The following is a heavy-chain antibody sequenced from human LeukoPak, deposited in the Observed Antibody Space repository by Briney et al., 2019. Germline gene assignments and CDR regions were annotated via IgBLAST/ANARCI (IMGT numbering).Heavy chain of an antibody. J-gene: IGHJ5*02. D-gene: IGHD2-15*01. CDR3: AFLGYCSGGSCKGNWFDP. CDR2: IYYSGST. V-gene: IGHV4-59*01. CDR1: GGSISSYY. Sequence: SETLSLTCTVSGGSISSYYWSWIRQPPGKGLEWIGYIYYSGSTNYNPSLKSRVTISVDTSKNQFSLKLSSVTAADTAVYYCAFLGYCSGGSCKGNWFDPGGQGTLVTVSS.